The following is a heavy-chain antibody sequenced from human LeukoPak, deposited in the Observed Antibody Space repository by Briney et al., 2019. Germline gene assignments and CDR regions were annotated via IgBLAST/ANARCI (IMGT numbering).Heavy chain of an antibody. D-gene: IGHD3-22*01. Sequence: ASVKVSCEASGYTFTGYYMHWVRQAPGQGLEWMGWINPNSGGTNYAQKFQGRVTMTRDTSISTAYMELSRLRSDDTAVYYCARSTLTYYDSSGSKSWGYWGQGTLVTVSS. CDR2: INPNSGGT. CDR1: GYTFTGYY. V-gene: IGHV1-2*02. J-gene: IGHJ4*02. CDR3: ARSTLTYYDSSGSKSWGY.